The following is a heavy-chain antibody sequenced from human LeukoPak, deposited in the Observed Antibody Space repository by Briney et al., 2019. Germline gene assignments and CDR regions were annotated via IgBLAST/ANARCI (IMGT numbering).Heavy chain of an antibody. CDR1: GASISSYY. V-gene: IGHV4-59*08. J-gene: IGHJ5*02. CDR3: ARFASSLSRWFDP. D-gene: IGHD6-6*01. Sequence: SETLSLTCSVSGASISSYYWSWIRQSPGKGLEWIGYIYYSGTTNYNPSLKSRVTISVDTSKNQFSVKLSSVTAADTAVYYCARFASSLSRWFDPWGQGTLVTVSS. CDR2: IYYSGTT.